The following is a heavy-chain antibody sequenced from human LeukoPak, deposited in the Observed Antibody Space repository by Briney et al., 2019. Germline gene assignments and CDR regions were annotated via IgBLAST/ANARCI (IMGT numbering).Heavy chain of an antibody. CDR1: GYSISSGYY. Sequence: SSETLSLTCAVSGYSISSGYYWGWIRQPPGKGLEWIGSIYHSGSTYYNPSLKSRVTISVDTSKNQFSLKLSSVTAADTAVYYCARGHYGRSFDYWGQGTLVTVSS. D-gene: IGHD3-10*01. J-gene: IGHJ4*02. V-gene: IGHV4-38-2*01. CDR3: ARGHYGRSFDY. CDR2: IYHSGST.